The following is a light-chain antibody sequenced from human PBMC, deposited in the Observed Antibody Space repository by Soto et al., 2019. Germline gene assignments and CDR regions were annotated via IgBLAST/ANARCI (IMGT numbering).Light chain of an antibody. CDR3: EHYINSPWT. CDR2: GAS. V-gene: IGKV3-20*01. CDR1: QSVSSSY. J-gene: IGKJ1*01. Sequence: EVVLTQSPGTLSLSPGERATLSCRASQSVSSSYLARYQQKPGQAPRLLIYGASSRAPGIPDRCSGSGSGTDFSLTISRLEPEDFALYYCEHYINSPWTFGQGTKVEV.